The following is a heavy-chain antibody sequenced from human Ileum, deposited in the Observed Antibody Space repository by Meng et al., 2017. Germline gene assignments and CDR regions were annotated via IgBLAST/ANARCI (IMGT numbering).Heavy chain of an antibody. J-gene: IGHJ4*02. D-gene: IGHD1-26*01. CDR1: GYSFTTNY. Sequence: QVQLVQAGAEVKKPGDPVKVTCKEYGYSFTTNYMHWVRKAPGEGLEWMGQINPSGGSTNYAQKFQGRVTMTRDTSTSIDYMELSSLRSDDTAVYYCARDTGIYSLSDYWGQGTLVTVSS. CDR3: ARDTGIYSLSDY. V-gene: IGHV1-46*01. CDR2: INPSGGST.